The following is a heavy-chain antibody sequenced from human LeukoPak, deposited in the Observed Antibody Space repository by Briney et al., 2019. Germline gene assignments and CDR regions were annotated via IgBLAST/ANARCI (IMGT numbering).Heavy chain of an antibody. Sequence: GGSLRLSCAASGFTFSDYWMHWVRQAPGKGLVWVSGTNSDETSTIYADSVKGRFTISRDNAKNTLYLQMNNLRVDDTAVYYCVKDSPPRYSGSPPAYWGQGTLVTVSS. CDR2: TNSDETST. D-gene: IGHD1-26*01. CDR3: VKDSPPRYSGSPPAY. CDR1: GFTFSDYW. V-gene: IGHV3-74*01. J-gene: IGHJ4*02.